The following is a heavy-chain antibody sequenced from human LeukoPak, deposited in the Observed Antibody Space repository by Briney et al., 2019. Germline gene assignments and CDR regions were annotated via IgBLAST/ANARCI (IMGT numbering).Heavy chain of an antibody. CDR3: ARAAGDYVRFDY. CDR1: GFTFSSYE. CDR2: IRGSGTTI. D-gene: IGHD4-17*01. V-gene: IGHV3-48*03. Sequence: GGSRRLSCAGSGFTFSSYEMNWVRQAPGKGLGWVSYIRGSGTTISYADSVKGRFTISRDNAKNSLYLQMNSLRGEDTAIYYCARAAGDYVRFDYWGQGTLVTVSS. J-gene: IGHJ4*02.